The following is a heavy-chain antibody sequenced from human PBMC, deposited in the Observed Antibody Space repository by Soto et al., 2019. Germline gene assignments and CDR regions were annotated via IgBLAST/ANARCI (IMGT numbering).Heavy chain of an antibody. CDR3: ARGNALDV. D-gene: IGHD3-10*01. CDR2: TYYRSKWFH. Sequence: LQTLSLICAISGDSVSSHITSWHCIRQSQSRGLEWLGRTYYRSKWFHDYAASVKSRITINPDTSKNQFSLELNSMTPGDTAVYYCARGNALDVWGQGTVVTVSS. V-gene: IGHV6-1*01. J-gene: IGHJ3*01. CDR1: GDSVSSHITS.